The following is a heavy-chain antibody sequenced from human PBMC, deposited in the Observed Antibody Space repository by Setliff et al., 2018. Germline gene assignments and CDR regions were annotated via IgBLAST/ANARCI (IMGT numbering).Heavy chain of an antibody. CDR2: IYYSGSI. D-gene: IGHD3-10*01. V-gene: IGHV4-59*01. CDR3: AREGFGDGAFDI. Sequence: PSETLSLTCTVSGGSISSYYWSWIRQPPGKGLEWIGYIYYSGSINYNPSLKSRVTISADTSKNQFSLKLSSVTAADTAVYYCAREGFGDGAFDIWGQGTMVTVSS. J-gene: IGHJ3*02. CDR1: GGSISSYY.